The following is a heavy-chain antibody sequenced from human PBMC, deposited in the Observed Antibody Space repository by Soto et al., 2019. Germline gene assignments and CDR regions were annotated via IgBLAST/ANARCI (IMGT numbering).Heavy chain of an antibody. Sequence: ASVKVSCKASGYTFTAYYMYWVRQAPGQGLEWMGWINPKTGGTNYAQKFQDWVTITRDMSASTAYLEVSGLRPDDTAVYYCAAELYSGGGCCHFDSWGQGTLVTVSS. CDR1: GYTFTAYY. V-gene: IGHV1-2*04. J-gene: IGHJ4*02. CDR3: AAELYSGGGCCHFDS. CDR2: INPKTGGT. D-gene: IGHD2-8*02.